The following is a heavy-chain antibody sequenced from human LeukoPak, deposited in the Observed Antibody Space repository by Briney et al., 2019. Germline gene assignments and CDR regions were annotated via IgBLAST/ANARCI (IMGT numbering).Heavy chain of an antibody. CDR2: ISYDGSNK. CDR3: AKSGSTVTSYFDY. V-gene: IGHV3-30*18. Sequence: PGGSLRLSCAASGFTFSSYGMHWVRQAPGKGLEWVAVISYDGSNKYYADSVKGRSTISRDNSKNTLYLQMNSLRAEDTAVYYCAKSGSTVTSYFDYWGQGTLVTVSS. CDR1: GFTFSSYG. J-gene: IGHJ4*02. D-gene: IGHD4-17*01.